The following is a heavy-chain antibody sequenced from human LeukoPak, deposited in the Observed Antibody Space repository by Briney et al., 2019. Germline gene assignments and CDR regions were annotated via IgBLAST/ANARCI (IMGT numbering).Heavy chain of an antibody. CDR3: ARDLADFWSGYSGFDY. J-gene: IGHJ4*02. Sequence: GGSLRLSCAASGFTFSRYWMSWVRQAPGKGLEWVANIKQDGSEKYYVDSVKGRFTIPRDNAKNSLYLQMNSLRAEDTAVYYCARDLADFWSGYSGFDYWGQGTLVTVSS. CDR2: IKQDGSEK. D-gene: IGHD3-3*01. CDR1: GFTFSRYW. V-gene: IGHV3-7*01.